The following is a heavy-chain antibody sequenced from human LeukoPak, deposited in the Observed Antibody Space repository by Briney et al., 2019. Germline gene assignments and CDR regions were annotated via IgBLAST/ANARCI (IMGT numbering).Heavy chain of an antibody. CDR2: ISGSGGST. CDR3: ASLPHPTYYIDY. D-gene: IGHD1-1*01. J-gene: IGHJ4*02. Sequence: SGGPLTLPCAVSVFPHNNYAMRGLPHATGKALEWVSAISGSGGSTYYADSVKGRLTISRDNSKNTLYLQMNSLRAEDTAVYYCASLPHPTYYIDYWGQGTLVTVSS. V-gene: IGHV3-23*01. CDR1: VFPHNNYA.